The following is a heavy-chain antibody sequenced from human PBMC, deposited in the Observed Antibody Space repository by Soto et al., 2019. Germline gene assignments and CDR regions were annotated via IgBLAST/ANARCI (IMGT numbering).Heavy chain of an antibody. Sequence: PGESLKISCQASEYTFSNYWIARVRQMPGKGLECMGIIYPGDSDTKYSPSFRGQVTISADNSISTAYLQWSSLKASDTAMYYCATLERSNSFSGFDNWGQGTPVTVSS. V-gene: IGHV5-51*01. CDR3: ATLERSNSFSGFDN. CDR1: EYTFSNYW. D-gene: IGHD6-13*01. J-gene: IGHJ4*02. CDR2: IYPGDSDT.